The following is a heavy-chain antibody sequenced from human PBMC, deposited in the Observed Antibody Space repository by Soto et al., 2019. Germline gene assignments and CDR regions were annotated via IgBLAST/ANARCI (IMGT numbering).Heavy chain of an antibody. CDR2: IYYSGST. Sequence: SDTLSLTCPVLSPSISSYYWSWILQPPGKGLEWIGYIYYSGSTNYNPSLKSRVTISVDTSKNQFSLKLSSVTAADTAVYYCARARLSRSWWFDPWGQGTLVTVS. CDR1: SPSISSYY. V-gene: IGHV4-59*07. CDR3: ARARLSRSWWFDP. D-gene: IGHD3-10*01. J-gene: IGHJ5*02.